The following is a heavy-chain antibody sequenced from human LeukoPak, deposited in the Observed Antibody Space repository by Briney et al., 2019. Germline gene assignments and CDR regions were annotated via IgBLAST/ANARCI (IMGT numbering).Heavy chain of an antibody. J-gene: IGHJ4*02. V-gene: IGHV4-59*01. CDR2: IYYSGST. CDR3: ARVEYSSHIDY. CDR1: AGTISSYY. Sequence: SETLSLTCTVSAGTISSYYWSWIRQPPGKGLEWIGYIYYSGSTNYNPSLKSRVTISVDTSKNQFSLKLSSVTAADTAVYYCARVEYSSHIDYWGQGTLVTVSS. D-gene: IGHD6-6*01.